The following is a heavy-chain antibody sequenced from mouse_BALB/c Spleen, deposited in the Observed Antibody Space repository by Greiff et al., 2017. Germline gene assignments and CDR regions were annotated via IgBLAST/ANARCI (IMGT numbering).Heavy chain of an antibody. J-gene: IGHJ1*01. CDR2: ISSGGGST. Sequence: EVMLVESGGGLVKPGGSLKLSCAASGFTFSSYAMSWVRQSPEKRLEWVAEISSGGGSTYYPDTVKGRFTISRDNAKNTLYLQMSSLKSEDTAMYYCARQNYGSSLYWYFDVWGAGTTVTVSS. V-gene: IGHV5-12-1*01. CDR3: ARQNYGSSLYWYFDV. CDR1: GFTFSSYA. D-gene: IGHD1-1*01.